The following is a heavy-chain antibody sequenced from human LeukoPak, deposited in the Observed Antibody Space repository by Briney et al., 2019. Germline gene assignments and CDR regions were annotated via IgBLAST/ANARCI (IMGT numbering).Heavy chain of an antibody. CDR1: GNYW. D-gene: IGHD2/OR15-2a*01. V-gene: IGHV3-74*01. CDR3: VSFYETY. Sequence: GGSLRLSCAASGNYWMHWVRQAPGKGLVWVSHINSDGSWTSYADSVKGRFTISKDNAKNTVYLQMNSLRAEDTAVYYCVSFYETYWGRGTLVSVST. J-gene: IGHJ4*02. CDR2: INSDGSWT.